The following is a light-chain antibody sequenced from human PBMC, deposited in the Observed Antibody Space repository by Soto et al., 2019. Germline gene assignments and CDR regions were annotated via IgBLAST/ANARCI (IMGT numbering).Light chain of an antibody. CDR3: SSYTSSITYV. Sequence: QSVLTQPPSVSAAPGQKVTISCSGSSSNIGNNYVSWYQQRPEKAPELMIYGVNNRPPGVSNRFSGSKSGNTASLTISGLQAEDEADYYCSSYTSSITYVFGTGTKLTVL. CDR1: SSNIGNNY. V-gene: IGLV2-14*01. CDR2: GVN. J-gene: IGLJ1*01.